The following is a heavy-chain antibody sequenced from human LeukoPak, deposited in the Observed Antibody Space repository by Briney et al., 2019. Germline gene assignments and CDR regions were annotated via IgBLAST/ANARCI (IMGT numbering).Heavy chain of an antibody. CDR2: IIPIFNTA. Sequence: SVKVSCKASGGAFSSHTLNWVRQAPGLGLEWMGGIIPIFNTANYAQKFQGRVTITADDSTSTAYMELSSLRSEDTAVYYCGRGWASGPRDYYYDSSGYYPPLGYWGQGTLVTVSS. D-gene: IGHD3-22*01. CDR1: GGAFSSHT. CDR3: GRGWASGPRDYYYDSSGYYPPLGY. V-gene: IGHV1-69*13. J-gene: IGHJ4*02.